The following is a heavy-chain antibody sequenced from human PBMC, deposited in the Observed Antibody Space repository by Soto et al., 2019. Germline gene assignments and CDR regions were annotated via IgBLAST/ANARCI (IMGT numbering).Heavy chain of an antibody. D-gene: IGHD3-10*01. V-gene: IGHV3-11*01. Sequence: QVQLVESGGGLVKPGGSLRLSCAVSGVTFSDCYMNWVRQARGKGLEWVSYISSSGTSINYAGSVKGRFTISRDNAKNSLYLQMNSLRAEDTAMYYCARVRFGERGYAMDVWGQGTTVIVSS. CDR1: GVTFSDCY. J-gene: IGHJ6*02. CDR2: ISSSGTSI. CDR3: ARVRFGERGYAMDV.